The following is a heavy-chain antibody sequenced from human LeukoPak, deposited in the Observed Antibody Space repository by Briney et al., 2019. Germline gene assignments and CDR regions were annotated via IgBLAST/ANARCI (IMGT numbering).Heavy chain of an antibody. V-gene: IGHV3-21*01. Sequence: SGGSLRLSCVVSGFTFSSYSMNWVRQAPGKGLEWVSSISSSSSYIYYADSVKGRFTISRDNAKNTLYLQMNSLRAEDTAVYYCARDLDRYYFDYWGQGTLVTVSS. CDR2: ISSSSSYI. CDR1: GFTFSSYS. CDR3: ARDLDRYYFDY. J-gene: IGHJ4*02.